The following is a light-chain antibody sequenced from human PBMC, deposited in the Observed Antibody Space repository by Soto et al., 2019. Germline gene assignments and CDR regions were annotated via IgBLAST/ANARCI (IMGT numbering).Light chain of an antibody. V-gene: IGLV1-40*01. CDR2: GNS. CDR3: QSYDRSLSGSV. CDR1: SSNIGAGYD. J-gene: IGLJ2*01. Sequence: QAVVTQPPSVSGAPGQRVTISCTGSSSNIGAGYDVHWYQQLPGTAPKLLIYGNSNRPSGVPDRFSGSKSGTSASLAITGVQAEDEADYYCQSYDRSLSGSVFGGGTKLTVL.